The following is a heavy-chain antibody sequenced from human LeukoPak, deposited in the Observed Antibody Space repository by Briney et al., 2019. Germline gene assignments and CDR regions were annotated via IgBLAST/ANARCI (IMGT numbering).Heavy chain of an antibody. D-gene: IGHD2/OR15-2a*01. J-gene: IGHJ4*02. CDR2: ISAYNGNT. CDR1: GYTFTSYG. Sequence: ASVKVSCTASGYTFTSYGISWVRQAPGQGLEWMGWISAYNGNTNYAQKIQGRVTMTTDTSRSTAYMELRTLRSDDTAVYYCARDVTTGIPRGPYYFDYWGQGTLVTVSS. V-gene: IGHV1-18*01. CDR3: ARDVTTGIPRGPYYFDY.